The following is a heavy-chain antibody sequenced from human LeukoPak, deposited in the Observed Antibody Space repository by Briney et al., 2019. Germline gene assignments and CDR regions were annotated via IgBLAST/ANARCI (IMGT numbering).Heavy chain of an antibody. CDR1: GFTFSSYG. J-gene: IGHJ3*02. CDR2: ISYDGSNK. D-gene: IGHD2-21*02. V-gene: IGHV3-30*03. Sequence: GGSLRLSCAASGFTFSSYGMHWVRQAPGKGLEWGAVISYDGSNKYYADSVKGRFTISRDNSKNTLYLQMNRLRAEDTGVYYCAIDKTYCGGDCPRGAFDIWGQGTMVTVSS. CDR3: AIDKTYCGGDCPRGAFDI.